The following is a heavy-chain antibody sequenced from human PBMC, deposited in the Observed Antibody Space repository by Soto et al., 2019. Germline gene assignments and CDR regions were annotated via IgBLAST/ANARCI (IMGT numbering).Heavy chain of an antibody. CDR1: GFTFSSYG. CDR2: ISYDGSNK. CDR3: AKDRNRDFWPYYYYYMDV. V-gene: IGHV3-30*18. Sequence: GSLRLSCAASGFTFSSYGMHWVRQAPGKGLEWVAVISYDGSNKYYADSVKGRFTISRDNSKNTLYLQMNSLRAEDTAVYYCAKDRNRDFWPYYYYYMDVWGKGTTVTVSS. J-gene: IGHJ6*03. D-gene: IGHD3-3*01.